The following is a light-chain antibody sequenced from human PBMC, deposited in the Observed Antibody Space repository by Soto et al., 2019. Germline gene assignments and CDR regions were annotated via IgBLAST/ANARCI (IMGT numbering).Light chain of an antibody. Sequence: QSVLTQPASVSGSPGQSITISCTGTSSDVGDNNYVSWYQQHPGKAPKLMIYEVSNRPSGVSNRFSASKSGNTASLTISGLQAEDEADYYCSSYTINSHWVFGGGTKVTVL. CDR2: EVS. V-gene: IGLV2-14*01. CDR3: SSYTINSHWV. CDR1: SSDVGDNNY. J-gene: IGLJ3*02.